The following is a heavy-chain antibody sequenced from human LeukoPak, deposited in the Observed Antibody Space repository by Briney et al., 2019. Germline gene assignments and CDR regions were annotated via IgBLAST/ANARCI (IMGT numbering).Heavy chain of an antibody. CDR3: AKDRDGDYFDY. D-gene: IGHD4-17*01. CDR1: GFTFSSYA. J-gene: IGHJ4*02. CDR2: ISYDRSNK. V-gene: IGHV3-30-3*01. Sequence: GGSLRLSCAASGFTFSSYAMHWVRQAPGKGLEWVAVISYDRSNKYYADSVKGRFTISRDNSKNTLYLQMNSLRAEDTAVYYCAKDRDGDYFDYWGQGTLVTVSS.